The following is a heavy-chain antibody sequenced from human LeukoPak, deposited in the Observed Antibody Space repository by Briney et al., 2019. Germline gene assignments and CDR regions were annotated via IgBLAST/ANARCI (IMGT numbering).Heavy chain of an antibody. Sequence: PSETLSLTCTVSGGSISSYYWSWIQQPPGKGLEWIGYIYYSGSTNYNPSLKSRVTISVDTSKNQFSLKLSSVTAADTAVYYCARDGHYYDSSGYAKHDAFDIWGQGTMVTVSS. V-gene: IGHV4-59*01. CDR1: GGSISSYY. J-gene: IGHJ3*02. D-gene: IGHD3-22*01. CDR3: ARDGHYYDSSGYAKHDAFDI. CDR2: IYYSGST.